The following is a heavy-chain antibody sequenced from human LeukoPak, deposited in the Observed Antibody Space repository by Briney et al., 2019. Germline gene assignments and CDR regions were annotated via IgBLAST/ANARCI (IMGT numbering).Heavy chain of an antibody. CDR2: IIPIFGTA. V-gene: IGHV1-69*13. D-gene: IGHD2-2*02. J-gene: IGHJ3*02. Sequence: SVKVSCKASGGTFSSYAISWGRQAPGQGLEWVGGIIPIFGTANYAQKFQGRVTITADESTSTAYMELSSLRSEDPAVYYCAGISLYCSSTSCYRLTDAFDIWGQGTMVTVSS. CDR3: AGISLYCSSTSCYRLTDAFDI. CDR1: GGTFSSYA.